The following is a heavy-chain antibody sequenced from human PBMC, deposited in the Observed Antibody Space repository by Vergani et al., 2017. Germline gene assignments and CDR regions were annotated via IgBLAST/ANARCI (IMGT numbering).Heavy chain of an antibody. D-gene: IGHD3-10*01. V-gene: IGHV4-34*01. CDR2: INHSGST. J-gene: IGHJ6*03. Sequence: QVQLQQWGAGLLKPSETLSLTCAVYGGSFSGYYWSWIRQPPGKGLDWIGEINHSGSTNYNPSLKSRVTISVDTSKNQFSLKLSSVTAADTAVYYCARDRRGQDYYYYYMDVWGKGTTVTVSS. CDR3: ARDRRGQDYYYYYMDV. CDR1: GGSFSGYY.